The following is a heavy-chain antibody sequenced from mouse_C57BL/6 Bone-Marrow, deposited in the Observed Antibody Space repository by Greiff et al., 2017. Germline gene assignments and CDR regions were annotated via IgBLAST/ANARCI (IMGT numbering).Heavy chain of an antibody. Sequence: QVQLKESGAELARPGASVKLSCKASGYTFTSYGISWVKQRTGQGLEWIGEIYPRSGNTYYNEKFKGKAKLTADKSSSTAYIELRSLTSEDSAVYFCARGSSGYAYWGQGTLVTVSA. D-gene: IGHD3-2*02. CDR2: IYPRSGNT. V-gene: IGHV1-81*01. CDR3: ARGSSGYAY. CDR1: GYTFTSYG. J-gene: IGHJ3*01.